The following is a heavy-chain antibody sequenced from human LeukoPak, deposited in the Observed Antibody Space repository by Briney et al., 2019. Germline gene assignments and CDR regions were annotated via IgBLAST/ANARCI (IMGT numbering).Heavy chain of an antibody. D-gene: IGHD5-18*01. J-gene: IGHJ3*01. Sequence: SETLSLTCTVSHSSISYSISRGYYYWAWIRQPPGKGLEWIGSIYHIGSASYTPSLKSRVTISIDTSKNQFSLKLSSVTAADTAVYYCARNSSKSFDSWGQGTKVTDSS. CDR2: IYHIGSA. CDR1: HSSISYSISRGYYY. V-gene: IGHV4-38-2*02. CDR3: ARNSSKSFDS.